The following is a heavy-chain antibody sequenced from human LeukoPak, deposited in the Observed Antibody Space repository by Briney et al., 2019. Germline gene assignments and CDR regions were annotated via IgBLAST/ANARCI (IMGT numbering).Heavy chain of an antibody. CDR1: GFTVSSNY. J-gene: IGHJ6*02. V-gene: IGHV3-30*18. D-gene: IGHD3-10*01. CDR2: ISYDGSNK. CDR3: AKDLEGYYYGSGTWYGLDV. Sequence: GSLRLSCAASGFTVSSNYMSWVRQAPGKGLEWVAVISYDGSNKYYADSMKGRFTISRDNSKNTLYLQMNSLRAEDTAVYYCAKDLEGYYYGSGTWYGLDVWGQGTTVIVSS.